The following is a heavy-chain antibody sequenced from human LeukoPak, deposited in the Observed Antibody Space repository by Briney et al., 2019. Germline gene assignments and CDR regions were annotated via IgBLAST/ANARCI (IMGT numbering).Heavy chain of an antibody. CDR3: ARDRPSSGWYGELDY. D-gene: IGHD6-19*01. V-gene: IGHV3-21*01. CDR2: ISSSSSYI. J-gene: IGHJ4*02. CDR1: GFTFSSYS. Sequence: GGSLRLSCAASGFTFSSYSMNWVRQAPGKGLEWVSCISSSSSYIYYADSAKGRFTISRDNARNSLYLQMNSLRAEDTAVYYCARDRPSSGWYGELDYWGQGTLVTVSS.